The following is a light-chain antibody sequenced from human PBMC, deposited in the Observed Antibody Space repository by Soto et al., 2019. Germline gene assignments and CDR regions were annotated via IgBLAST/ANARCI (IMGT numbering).Light chain of an antibody. V-gene: IGKV4-1*01. CDR1: QSVLYSSNNKNY. CDR2: WAS. Sequence: DSLLTHSPYSLAVSLGERATINCKSSQSVLYSSNNKNYLAWYQQKPGQPPKALIYWASTRESGVPDRFSGSGSGTDFTLTISSLQAEDVAVYYCQQYYTTPWTFGQGTKVDIK. CDR3: QQYYTTPWT. J-gene: IGKJ1*01.